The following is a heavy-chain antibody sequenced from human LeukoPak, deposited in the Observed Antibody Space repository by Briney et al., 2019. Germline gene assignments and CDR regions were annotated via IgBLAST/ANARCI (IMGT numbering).Heavy chain of an antibody. CDR3: AKDRSLEGGLYDAFDI. V-gene: IGHV3-30*02. J-gene: IGHJ3*02. CDR1: GFTFSSYG. D-gene: IGHD2-8*01. CDR2: IRYDGSNK. Sequence: PGGSLRLSCAASGFTFSSYGMHWVRQAPGKGLEWVAFIRYDGSNKYYADSVKGRFTISRDNSKNTLYLQMNSLRAEDTAVYYCAKDRSLEGGLYDAFDIWGQGTMVTVSS.